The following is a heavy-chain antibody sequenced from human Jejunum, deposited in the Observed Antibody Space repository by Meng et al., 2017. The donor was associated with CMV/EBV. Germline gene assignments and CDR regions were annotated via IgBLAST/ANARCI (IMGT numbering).Heavy chain of an antibody. J-gene: IGHJ4*02. Sequence: ADSGVAFSTYAMAWVRQAPGKRLEWVSSISAGSDYIYYADSVKGRFTVSRDNAKNSLYLQMNSLRAEDTAVYYCARDLVAATAPNNWGQGTLVTVSS. CDR3: ARDLVAATAPNN. CDR2: ISAGSDYI. CDR1: GVAFSTYA. D-gene: IGHD1-26*01. V-gene: IGHV3-21*01.